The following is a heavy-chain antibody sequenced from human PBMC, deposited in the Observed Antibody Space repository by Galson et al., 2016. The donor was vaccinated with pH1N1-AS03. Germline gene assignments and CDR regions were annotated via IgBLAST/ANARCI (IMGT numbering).Heavy chain of an antibody. CDR2: IYSGGIT. CDR3: AGLRVLVVPAALGGSDYFDS. D-gene: IGHD2-2*01. V-gene: IGHV3-53*01. J-gene: IGHJ4*02. CDR1: GFTVSSNY. Sequence: SLRLSCAASGFTVSSNYMSWVRQAPGKGLAWVSVIYSGGITYYADSVKGRFTISRDSYKNTLYLQMNSLRAVDTAFYYCAGLRVLVVPAALGGSDYFDSWGQGTLVTVSS.